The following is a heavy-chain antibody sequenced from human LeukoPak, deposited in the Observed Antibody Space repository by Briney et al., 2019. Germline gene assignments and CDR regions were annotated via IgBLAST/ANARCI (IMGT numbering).Heavy chain of an antibody. Sequence: SETLSLTCTVSGGSISSYYWSWIRQPPGKGLEWIGYIYYSGSTNYNPSLKSRVTISVDTSKNQSSLKLSSVTAADTAVYYCARDLASLNYHYWGQGTLVTVSS. V-gene: IGHV4-59*01. CDR1: GGSISSYY. CDR3: ARDLASLNYHY. CDR2: IYYSGST. J-gene: IGHJ4*02. D-gene: IGHD3-10*01.